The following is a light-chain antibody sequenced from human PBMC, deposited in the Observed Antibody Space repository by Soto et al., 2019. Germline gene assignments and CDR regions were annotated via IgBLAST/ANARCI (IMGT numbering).Light chain of an antibody. CDR3: CSYAGSSTFYV. CDR1: SSDVGSYNL. J-gene: IGLJ1*01. V-gene: IGLV2-23*02. CDR2: EVS. Sequence: HSALTQPASVSGSPGQSITISCTGTSSDVGSYNLVSWYQQHPGKAPKLMIYEVSKRPSGVCNRFSGSKSGNTASLTISGLQAEDEADYYCCSYAGSSTFYVFGTGTKLIVL.